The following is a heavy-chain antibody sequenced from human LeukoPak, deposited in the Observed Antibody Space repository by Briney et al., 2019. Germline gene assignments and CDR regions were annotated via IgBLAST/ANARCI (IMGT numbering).Heavy chain of an antibody. J-gene: IGHJ4*02. CDR3: ARAGELHLGGPVDY. Sequence: KPSETLSLTCAVYGGSFSGYYWSWIRQPPGKGLEWIGEINHSGSTNYNPSLKSRVTISVDTSKNQFSLKLSSVTAADTAVYYCARAGELHLGGPVDYWGQGTLVTVSS. CDR2: INHSGST. D-gene: IGHD1-26*01. V-gene: IGHV4-34*01. CDR1: GGSFSGYY.